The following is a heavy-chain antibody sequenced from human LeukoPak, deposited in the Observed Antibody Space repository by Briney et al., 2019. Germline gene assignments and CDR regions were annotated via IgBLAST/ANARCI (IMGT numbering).Heavy chain of an antibody. D-gene: IGHD3-10*01. Sequence: ASVKVSCKVSGYTLTELSMHWVRQAPGKGLEWVGGFDPEDGETIYAQKFQGRVTMTEDTSTDTAYMELSSLRSEDTAVYYCATAATMVREDDAFDIWGQGTMVTVSS. CDR1: GYTLTELS. CDR2: FDPEDGET. V-gene: IGHV1-24*01. J-gene: IGHJ3*02. CDR3: ATAATMVREDDAFDI.